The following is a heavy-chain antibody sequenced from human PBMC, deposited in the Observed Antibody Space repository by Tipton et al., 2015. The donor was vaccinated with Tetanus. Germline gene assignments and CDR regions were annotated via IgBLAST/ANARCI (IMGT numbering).Heavy chain of an antibody. D-gene: IGHD4-17*01. CDR3: ARDLGDYGDYSFGY. CDR2: IYYSGST. CDR1: GGSISSYY. Sequence: TLSLTCTVSGGSISSYYWSWIRQPPGQGLEWIGYIYYSGSTNYNPSLKSRVTISVDTSKNQFSLKLSSVTAADTAVYYCARDLGDYGDYSFGYWGQGTLVTVSS. J-gene: IGHJ4*02. V-gene: IGHV4-59*01.